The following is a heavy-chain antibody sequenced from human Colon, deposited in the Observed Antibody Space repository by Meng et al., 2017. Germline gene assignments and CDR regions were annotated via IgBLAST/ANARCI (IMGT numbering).Heavy chain of an antibody. D-gene: IGHD6-19*01. V-gene: IGHV3-7*01. CDR3: GDWDSSG. J-gene: IGHJ4*02. CDR2: IKGDGSGK. Sequence: GESLKISCAASGFTFSNYWMSWVRQAPGKGLEWVASIKGDGSGKYYVDSVKGRFTIFRDNAKNSLYLQMNSLGADDTAVYYCGDWDSSGGGQGTMVTVSS. CDR1: GFTFSNYW.